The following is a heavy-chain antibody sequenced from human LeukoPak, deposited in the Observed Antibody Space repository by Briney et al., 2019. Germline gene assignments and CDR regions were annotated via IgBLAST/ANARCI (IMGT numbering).Heavy chain of an antibody. J-gene: IGHJ6*02. CDR2: ISWNSGSI. CDR3: AKDMAAYCSGGSCYGMDV. Sequence: PGGSLRLSCAASGFTFDDYAMHWVRQAPGKGLEWVSGISWNSGSIGYADSVKGRFTISRDNAKNSLYLQMNSLGAEDTALYYCAKDMAAYCSGGSCYGMDVWGQGTTVTVSS. CDR1: GFTFDDYA. D-gene: IGHD2-15*01. V-gene: IGHV3-9*01.